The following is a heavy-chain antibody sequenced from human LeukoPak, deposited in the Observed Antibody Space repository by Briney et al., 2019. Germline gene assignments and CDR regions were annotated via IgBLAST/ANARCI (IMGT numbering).Heavy chain of an antibody. CDR2: INSDGSST. J-gene: IGHJ4*02. V-gene: IGHV3-74*01. CDR1: GFTFSTYW. Sequence: GGSLRLSCAASGFTFSTYWMHWVRQAPGKGLVWVSRINSDGSSTTYADSVQGRFTISRDNAKNSLYLQMNSLRAEDTAVYYCASTYSSSWYEDYWGQGTLVTVSS. D-gene: IGHD6-13*01. CDR3: ASTYSSSWYEDY.